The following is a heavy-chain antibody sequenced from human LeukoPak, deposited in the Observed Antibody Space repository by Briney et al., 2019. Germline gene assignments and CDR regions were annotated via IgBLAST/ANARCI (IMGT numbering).Heavy chain of an antibody. Sequence: PGGSLRLSCVASGFTFSTYWMAWVRQAPGKGLEWVSAISGSGGSTYYADSVKGRFTISRDNSKNTLYLQMNSLRAEDTAVYYCAKLMVTATFFDYWGQGTLVTVSS. V-gene: IGHV3-23*01. CDR1: GFTFSTYW. CDR2: ISGSGGST. D-gene: IGHD2-21*02. J-gene: IGHJ4*02. CDR3: AKLMVTATFFDY.